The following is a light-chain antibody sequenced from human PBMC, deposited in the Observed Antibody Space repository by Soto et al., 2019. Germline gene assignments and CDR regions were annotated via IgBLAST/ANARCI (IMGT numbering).Light chain of an antibody. Sequence: EIALTQSPDTLSLSPGERATLSCRASQSVSSYLAWYQQKPGQAPRLLIYGASSRATGIPDRVSGSGSGTDFTLAIRRLEPGDAAVYFCQQCDTSPWTFGQGTKVAIK. J-gene: IGKJ1*01. V-gene: IGKV3-20*01. CDR2: GAS. CDR1: QSVSSY. CDR3: QQCDTSPWT.